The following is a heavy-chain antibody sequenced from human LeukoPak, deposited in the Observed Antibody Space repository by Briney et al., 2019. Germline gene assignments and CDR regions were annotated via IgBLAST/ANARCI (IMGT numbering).Heavy chain of an antibody. CDR1: GGTFSSYA. D-gene: IGHD1-14*01. J-gene: IGHJ6*03. Sequence: SVKVSCKASGGTFSSYAISWVRQAPGQGLEWMGGIIPIFGTANYAQKFQGRVTITTDESTSIAYMELSSLRSEDTAVYYCARDRRPRVRGTMLYYYYMDVWGKGTTVTVSS. CDR2: IIPIFGTA. V-gene: IGHV1-69*05. CDR3: ARDRRPRVRGTMLYYYYMDV.